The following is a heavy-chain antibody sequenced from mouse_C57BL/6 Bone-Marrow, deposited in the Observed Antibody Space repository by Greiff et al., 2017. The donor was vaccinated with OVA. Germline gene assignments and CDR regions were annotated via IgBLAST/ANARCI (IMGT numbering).Heavy chain of an antibody. Sequence: EVQLKESGPGLVKPSQSLSLTCSVTGYSITSGYYWHWIRQFPGNKLEWMGYISYDGSNNYNPSLKNRISITRDTSKNQFFLKLNSVTTEDTATYYCAREDTTVRGLDYWGQGTTLTVSS. J-gene: IGHJ2*01. D-gene: IGHD1-1*01. V-gene: IGHV3-6*01. CDR1: GYSITSGYY. CDR2: ISYDGSN. CDR3: AREDTTVRGLDY.